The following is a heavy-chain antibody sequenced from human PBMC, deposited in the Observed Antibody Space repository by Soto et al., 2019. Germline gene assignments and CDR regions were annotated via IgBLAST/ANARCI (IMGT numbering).Heavy chain of an antibody. CDR3: AGGLDYYYGMDV. Sequence: VGSLRLSGAASGFTFSRYWMHWVRQAPGKGLVWVSRIDSDGSSTSYADSLKGRFTISRDNTKNTLYLQMNSLRAEDTAVYYCAGGLDYYYGMDVWGQGTTVTVSS. V-gene: IGHV3-74*01. D-gene: IGHD3-16*01. CDR1: GFTFSRYW. CDR2: IDSDGSST. J-gene: IGHJ6*02.